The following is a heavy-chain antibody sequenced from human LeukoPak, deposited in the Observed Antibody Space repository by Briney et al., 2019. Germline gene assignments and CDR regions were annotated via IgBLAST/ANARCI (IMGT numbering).Heavy chain of an antibody. V-gene: IGHV3-21*01. CDR1: GFTFSSYS. J-gene: IGHJ3*02. CDR3: ASQFMSGPTGTTRGNAFDI. CDR2: ISSSSSYI. Sequence: PGGSLRLSCAASGFTFSSYSMNWVRQAPGKGLEWVSSISSSSSYIYYADSVKGRFTISRDNAKNSLYLQMNSLRAEDTAVYYCASQFMSGPTGTTRGNAFDIWGQGTMVTVSS. D-gene: IGHD1-1*01.